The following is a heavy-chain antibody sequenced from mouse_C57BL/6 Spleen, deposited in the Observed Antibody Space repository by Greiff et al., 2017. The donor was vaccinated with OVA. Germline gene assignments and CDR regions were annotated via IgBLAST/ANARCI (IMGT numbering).Heavy chain of an antibody. V-gene: IGHV1-39*01. D-gene: IGHD2-3*01. CDR2: INPNYGAT. J-gene: IGHJ4*01. CDR3: ARWEDIYDVYYGGAMDY. Sequence: VQLQQSGPELVKPGASVKISCKASGYSFTDYNMNWVKQSNGKSLEWIGVINPNYGATSYNQKFKGKATLTVDQSSSTAYMQLNSLTSEDSAVYYCARWEDIYDVYYGGAMDYWGQGTSGTVSS. CDR1: GYSFTDYN.